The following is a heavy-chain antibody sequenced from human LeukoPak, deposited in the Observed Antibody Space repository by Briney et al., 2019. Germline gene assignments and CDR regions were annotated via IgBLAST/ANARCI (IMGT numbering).Heavy chain of an antibody. CDR1: GGSISSYY. J-gene: IGHJ4*02. CDR3: ARWTPTTNFDY. V-gene: IGHV4-4*07. D-gene: IGHD1-7*01. Sequence: PSETLPLTCTVSGGSISSYYWSWIRQPAGKGLEWIGRIYTSGSTNYNPSLKSRVTMSADTSKNQFSLKLNSVTAADTAVYYCARWTPTTNFDYWGQGTLVTVSS. CDR2: IYTSGST.